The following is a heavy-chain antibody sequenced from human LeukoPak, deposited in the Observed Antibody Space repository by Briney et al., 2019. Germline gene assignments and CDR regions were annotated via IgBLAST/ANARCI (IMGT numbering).Heavy chain of an antibody. J-gene: IGHJ4*02. CDR1: GGSIRSSYYY. V-gene: IGHV4-39*01. Sequence: NPSETLSLTCTVSGGSIRSSYYYWGWIRQPPGKGLEWIGSIYYSGSTYYNPSLKSRVTISVDTSKNQFSLKLSSVTAADTAVYYCARPVGATTGNFDYWGQGTLVTVSS. CDR3: ARPVGATTGNFDY. CDR2: IYYSGST. D-gene: IGHD1-26*01.